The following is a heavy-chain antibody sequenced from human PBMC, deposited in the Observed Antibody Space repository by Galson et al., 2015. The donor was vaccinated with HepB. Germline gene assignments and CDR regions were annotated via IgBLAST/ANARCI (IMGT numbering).Heavy chain of an antibody. V-gene: IGHV1-69*13. CDR3: ASQGPLVVVAATQNWFDP. J-gene: IGHJ5*02. Sequence: SVKVSCKASGGTFSSYAISWVRQAPGQGLEWMGGIIPIFGTANYAQKFQGRVTITADESTSTAYMELSSLRSEDTAVYYCASQGPLVVVAATQNWFDPWGQGTLVTVSS. D-gene: IGHD2-15*01. CDR2: IIPIFGTA. CDR1: GGTFSSYA.